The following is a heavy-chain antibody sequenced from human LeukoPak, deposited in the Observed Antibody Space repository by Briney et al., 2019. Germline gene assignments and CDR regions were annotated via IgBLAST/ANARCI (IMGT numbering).Heavy chain of an antibody. CDR2: ISSSSSTI. D-gene: IGHD3-16*02. CDR1: GFTFSSYS. V-gene: IGHV3-48*01. J-gene: IGHJ4*02. Sequence: SGGSLRLSCAAFGFTFSSYSMNWVRQAPGKGLEWVSYISSSSSTIYYADSVKGRFTISRDNAKNSLYLQMNSLRAEDTAVYYCASWGYDYVWGSYRYPYFDYWGQGTLVTVSS. CDR3: ASWGYDYVWGSYRYPYFDY.